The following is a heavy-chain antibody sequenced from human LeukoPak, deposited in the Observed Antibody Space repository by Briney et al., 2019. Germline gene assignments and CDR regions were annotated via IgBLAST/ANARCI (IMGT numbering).Heavy chain of an antibody. CDR2: INSVGTST. D-gene: IGHD3-22*01. CDR3: AKSDDSGPDY. V-gene: IGHV3-74*01. Sequence: GGSLRLSCAASGFTFSTYAMSWVRQAPGKGLVWVSRINSVGTSTSYADSVKGRFTISRDNAKNTLDLQMNSLRADDTAVYYCAKSDDSGPDYWGQGTLVTVSS. CDR1: GFTFSTYA. J-gene: IGHJ4*02.